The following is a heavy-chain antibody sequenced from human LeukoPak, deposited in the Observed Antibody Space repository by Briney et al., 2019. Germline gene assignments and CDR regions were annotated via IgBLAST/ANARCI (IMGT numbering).Heavy chain of an antibody. Sequence: SETLSLTCAVYGGSFSGYYWSWIRQPPGKGLEWIGEINHSGSTNYNPSLKSRVSISVDTSKNHFSLKVTSVTAADTSVYYCARHHESGWYSDFDYWGQGTLVTVSS. J-gene: IGHJ4*02. CDR2: INHSGST. V-gene: IGHV4-34*01. CDR1: GGSFSGYY. D-gene: IGHD6-19*01. CDR3: ARHHESGWYSDFDY.